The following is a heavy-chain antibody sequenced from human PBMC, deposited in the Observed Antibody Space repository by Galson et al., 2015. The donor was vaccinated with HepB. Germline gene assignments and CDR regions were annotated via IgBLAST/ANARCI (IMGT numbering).Heavy chain of an antibody. CDR1: GYTFTDYA. CDR2: INAGNGDT. J-gene: IGHJ4*02. Sequence: SVKVSCKASGYTFTDYAILWVRQAPGQRLEWMTWINAGNGDTKYSQKFQGRVTITRDTSASTAYMELRGLRSEDTAVYYCARGRWDGDPFDYWSRGTLVTVSS. D-gene: IGHD4-17*01. CDR3: ARGRWDGDPFDY. V-gene: IGHV1-3*01.